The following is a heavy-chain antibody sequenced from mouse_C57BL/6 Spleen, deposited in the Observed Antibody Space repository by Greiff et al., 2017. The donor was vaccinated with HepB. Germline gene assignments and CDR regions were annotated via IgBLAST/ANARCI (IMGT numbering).Heavy chain of an antibody. V-gene: IGHV1-61*01. CDR3: ARLGDYDVAMDY. D-gene: IGHD2-4*01. CDR2: IYPSDSET. Sequence: VQLQQPGAELVRPGSSVKLSCKASGYTFTSYWLDWVKQRPGQGLEWIGNIYPSDSETHYNQKFKDKATLTVDKSSSTAYMQLSSLTSEDSAVYYCARLGDYDVAMDYWGQGTSVTVSS. J-gene: IGHJ4*01. CDR1: GYTFTSYW.